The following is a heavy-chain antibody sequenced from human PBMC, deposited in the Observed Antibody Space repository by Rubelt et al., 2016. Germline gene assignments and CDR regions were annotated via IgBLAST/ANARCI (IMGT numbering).Heavy chain of an antibody. CDR1: GGSFSGYY. Sequence: QVQLQQWGAGLLKPSETLSLTCAVYGGSFSGYYWSWIRQPPGKGQEWLGEINHRGSTNNNPSLKSRVTISVDTSKNQFSLKLSSVTAADTAVYYCARGSREPGEIDYWGQGTLVTVSS. CDR2: INHRGST. V-gene: IGHV4-34*01. D-gene: IGHD3-10*01. CDR3: ARGSREPGEIDY. J-gene: IGHJ4*02.